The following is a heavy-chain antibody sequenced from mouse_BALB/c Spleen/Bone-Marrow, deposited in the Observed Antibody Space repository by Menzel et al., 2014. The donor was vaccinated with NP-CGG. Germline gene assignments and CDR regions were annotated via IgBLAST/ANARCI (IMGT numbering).Heavy chain of an antibody. CDR1: GFSLTSYG. Sequence: HVKLVESGPGLVAPSQSLSITCTVSGFSLTSYGVHWVRQPPGKGLEWLGVIWAGGSTNYNSALMSRLSISKDNSKSQVFLKMNSLQTDDTAMYYCARDLGRYFDVWGAGTTVTVSS. CDR2: IWAGGST. V-gene: IGHV2-9*02. D-gene: IGHD4-1*01. CDR3: ARDLGRYFDV. J-gene: IGHJ1*01.